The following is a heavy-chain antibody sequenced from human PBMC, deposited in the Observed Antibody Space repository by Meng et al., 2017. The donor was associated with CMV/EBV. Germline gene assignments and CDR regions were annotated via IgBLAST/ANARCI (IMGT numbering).Heavy chain of an antibody. CDR1: GFTFSSYS. J-gene: IGHJ4*02. D-gene: IGHD1-1*01. CDR2: ISSSSSYI. Sequence: GESLKISCAASGFTFSSYSMNWVRQAPGKGLEWVSSISSSSSYIYYADSVKGRFTISRDDAKNSLYLQMNSLRAEDTAVYYCANFNWNGPDWGQGTLVTVSS. V-gene: IGHV3-21*01. CDR3: ANFNWNGPD.